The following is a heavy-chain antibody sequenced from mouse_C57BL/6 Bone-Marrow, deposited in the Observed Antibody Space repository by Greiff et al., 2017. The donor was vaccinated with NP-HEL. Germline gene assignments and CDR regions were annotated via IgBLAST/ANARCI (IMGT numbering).Heavy chain of an antibody. D-gene: IGHD1-1*01. J-gene: IGHJ2*01. V-gene: IGHV1-62-2*01. CDR3: ARDEETGNYYGSYYFDG. Sequence: VQLQESGAELVKPGASVKLSCKASGYTFTEYTIHWVKQRSGQGLEWIGWFYPGGGSIKYNEKFKDKATLTADKSSSAVYMELSRLTSEDSAVYVCARDEETGNYYGSYYFDGWGQGTTLTVSS. CDR2: FYPGGGSI. CDR1: GYTFTEYT.